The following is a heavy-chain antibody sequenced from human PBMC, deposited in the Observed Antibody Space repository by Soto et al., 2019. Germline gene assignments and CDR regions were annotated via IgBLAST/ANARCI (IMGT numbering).Heavy chain of an antibody. CDR1: VYTFTSFV. J-gene: IGHJ3*02. Sequence: QGQLVQSGGEVKKPGASVKVSCKASVYTFTSFVITWGRQAPGQGLEWMGWISTYNGQANYAQELQGRVTVTTDTSTNTAYMELRSLRSDDTAVYYCAEEGYGNNDGYSLHIWGQGTMVTVSS. D-gene: IGHD4-4*01. V-gene: IGHV1-18*04. CDR2: ISTYNGQA. CDR3: AEEGYGNNDGYSLHI.